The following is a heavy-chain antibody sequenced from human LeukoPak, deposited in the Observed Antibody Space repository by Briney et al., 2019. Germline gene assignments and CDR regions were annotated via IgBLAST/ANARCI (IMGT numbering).Heavy chain of an antibody. J-gene: IGHJ4*02. CDR1: GFTFSSYW. V-gene: IGHV3-23*01. CDR3: AKDPLAVAGSPVYYFDC. Sequence: GGSLRLSCAASGFTFSSYWMSWVRQAPGKGLEWVSAISGSGGNTYYADSVKGRFTISRDNSKNTLYLQMNSLRAEDTAVYYCAKDPLAVAGSPVYYFDCWGQGTLVTVSS. CDR2: ISGSGGNT. D-gene: IGHD6-19*01.